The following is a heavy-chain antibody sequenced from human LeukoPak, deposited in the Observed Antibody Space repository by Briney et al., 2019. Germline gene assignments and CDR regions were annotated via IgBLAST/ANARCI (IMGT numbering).Heavy chain of an antibody. CDR1: GFTVDTYW. Sequence: GGSLRLSCVASGFTVDTYWMSWVRQAPGKGLDWVAHIKEDGTRKYYVDSVRGRFTISRDNTQNTVSLQLNTLRVDDTAVYYCARSFSYSYDFAGGPGTLVTVSS. D-gene: IGHD5-18*01. V-gene: IGHV3-7*03. J-gene: IGHJ1*01. CDR3: ARSFSYSYDFA. CDR2: IKEDGTRK.